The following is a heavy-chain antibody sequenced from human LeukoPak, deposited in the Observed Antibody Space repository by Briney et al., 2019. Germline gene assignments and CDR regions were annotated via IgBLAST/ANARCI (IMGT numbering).Heavy chain of an antibody. D-gene: IGHD3-22*01. CDR1: GFTFSSYG. V-gene: IGHV3-23*01. Sequence: GGTLRLSCAASGFTFSSYGMSWVRQAPGKGLEWVSAISGSGGSTYYADSVKGRFTISRDNSKNTLYLQMNSLRAEDTAVYYCASIVVVIPSGNAFDIWGQGTMVTVSS. CDR2: ISGSGGST. J-gene: IGHJ3*02. CDR3: ASIVVVIPSGNAFDI.